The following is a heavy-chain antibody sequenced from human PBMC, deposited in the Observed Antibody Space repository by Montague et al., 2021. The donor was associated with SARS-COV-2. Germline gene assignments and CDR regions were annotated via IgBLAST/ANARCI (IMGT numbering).Heavy chain of an antibody. J-gene: IGHJ6*02. CDR1: GFTFDDYA. CDR3: AKAFGESSHPDYYGMDV. D-gene: IGHD3-10*01. V-gene: IGHV3-9*01. Sequence: SLRLSCAASGFTFDDYAMHLVRQAPGKGLEWVSGISWNSGSIGYAGSXKGRFTISRDNAKNSLYLQMNSLRAEDTALYYCAKAFGESSHPDYYGMDVWGQGTTVTVSS. CDR2: ISWNSGSI.